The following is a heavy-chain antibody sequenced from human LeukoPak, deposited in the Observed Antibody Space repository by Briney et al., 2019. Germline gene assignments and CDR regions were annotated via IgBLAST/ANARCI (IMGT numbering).Heavy chain of an antibody. D-gene: IGHD6-19*01. CDR2: TNPSSGGT. CDR3: ARDVGSGWYYFDS. Sequence: SVKVSCKASGYTFTNHYVNWVRQAPGQGLEWMGSTNPSSGGTTYAQKFQGRVTLTRDMSTSTVYMELSSLRSEDTAVYYCARDVGSGWYYFDSWGQGTLVTVSS. CDR1: GYTFTNHY. V-gene: IGHV1-46*01. J-gene: IGHJ4*02.